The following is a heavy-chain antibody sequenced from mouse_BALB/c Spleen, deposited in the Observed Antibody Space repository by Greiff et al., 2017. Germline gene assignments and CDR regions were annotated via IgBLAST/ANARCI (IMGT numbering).Heavy chain of an antibody. CDR3: ARRGNWDGFAY. J-gene: IGHJ3*01. CDR2: INPYNDGT. V-gene: IGHV1-14*01. CDR1: GYTFTSYV. D-gene: IGHD4-1*02. Sequence: VQLQQSGPELVKPGASVKMSCKASGYTFTSYVMHWVKQKPGQGLEWIGYINPYNDGTKYNEKFKGKATLTSDKSSSTAYMELSSLTSEDSAVYDCARRGNWDGFAYWGQGTLVTVSA.